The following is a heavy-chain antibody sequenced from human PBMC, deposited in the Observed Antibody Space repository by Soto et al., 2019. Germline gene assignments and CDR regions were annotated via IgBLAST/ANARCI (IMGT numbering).Heavy chain of an antibody. V-gene: IGHV4-4*02. Sequence: SETLSLTCAFSGASISSTYWWSWVRQPPGKGLEWIGEIYHSGSSNYNPSLESRVTISVDKSTNQFSLKLSSVAAADTAVYFCSKGNGNYFDSWGQGIMVTAPQ. CDR3: SKGNGNYFDS. CDR2: IYHSGSS. CDR1: GASISSTYW. J-gene: IGHJ4*02.